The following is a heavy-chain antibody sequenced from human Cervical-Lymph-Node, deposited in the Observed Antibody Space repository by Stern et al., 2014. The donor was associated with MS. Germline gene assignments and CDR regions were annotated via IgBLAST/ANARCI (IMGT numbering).Heavy chain of an antibody. CDR3: ARGGRGVGLEY. CDR2: VSYDGTQR. CDR1: GFTFSTYA. V-gene: IGHV3-30-3*01. J-gene: IGHJ4*02. Sequence: VQLVESGGGVVQPGRSLSLSCVASGFTFSTYAMHWFRQAPGKGLEWVAVVSYDGTQRNSTDSVKARFTISRDNSKNTLYLHMNSLRDEDTAVYFCARGGRGVGLEYWGQGALVTVSS. D-gene: IGHD3-10*01.